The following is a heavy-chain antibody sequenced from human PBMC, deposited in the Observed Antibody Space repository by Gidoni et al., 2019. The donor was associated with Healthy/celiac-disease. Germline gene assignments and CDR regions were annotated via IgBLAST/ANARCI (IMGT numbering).Heavy chain of an antibody. CDR1: GYTFTSYD. CDR2: MNPNSGNT. D-gene: IGHD2-15*01. Sequence: QVQLVQSGAEVKKPGASVKVSCKASGYTFTSYDINCVRQATGQGLEWMGWMNPNSGNTGYAQKFQGRVTMTRNTSISTAYMELSSLRSEDTAVYYCAREETRYCSGGSCYKTHSRFDYWGQGTLVTVSS. J-gene: IGHJ4*02. V-gene: IGHV1-8*01. CDR3: AREETRYCSGGSCYKTHSRFDY.